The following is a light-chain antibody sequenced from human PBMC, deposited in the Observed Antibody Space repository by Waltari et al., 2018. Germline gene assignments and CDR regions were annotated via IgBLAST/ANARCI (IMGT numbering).Light chain of an antibody. Sequence: DVVMTQSPLSLPVTLGQPASISCRSSQSLVHSDGKTYLNWFQQRPGQSPSRLIYKVFNRDYVVPDRLGGSGSGTDFTLTISRVEADDVAVYYCMQATHWPLTFGQGTKVEIK. CDR2: KVF. CDR3: MQATHWPLT. V-gene: IGKV2-30*02. J-gene: IGKJ1*01. CDR1: QSLVHSDGKTY.